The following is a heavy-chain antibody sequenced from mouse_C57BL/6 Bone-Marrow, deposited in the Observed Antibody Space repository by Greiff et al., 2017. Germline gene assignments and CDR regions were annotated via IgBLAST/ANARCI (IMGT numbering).Heavy chain of an antibody. CDR3: ARKLYGSSYYAMDY. J-gene: IGHJ4*01. V-gene: IGHV5-17*01. D-gene: IGHD1-1*01. Sequence: DVMLVESGGGLVKPGGSLKLSCAASGFTFSDYGMHWVRQAPEKGLEWVAYISSGSSTIYYADTVKGRFTISRDNAKNTLFLQMTSLRSEDTAMYYCARKLYGSSYYAMDYWGQGTSVTVSS. CDR1: GFTFSDYG. CDR2: ISSGSSTI.